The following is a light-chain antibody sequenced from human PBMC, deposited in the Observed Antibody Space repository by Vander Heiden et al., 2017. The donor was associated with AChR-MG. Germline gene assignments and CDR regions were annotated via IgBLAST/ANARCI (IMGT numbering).Light chain of an antibody. J-gene: IGKJ4*01. CDR2: AAS. CDR3: QQAKSFPT. Sequence: DIQMTQSPSFVSASVGDRITISCRASQDIAIWLAWYQQKPGKAPDLLIYAASHWQSGVPSRFSGSGSGTDFTLTITSLQPEDFATYYCQQAKSFPTFGGGTKVELK. V-gene: IGKV1D-12*01. CDR1: QDIAIW.